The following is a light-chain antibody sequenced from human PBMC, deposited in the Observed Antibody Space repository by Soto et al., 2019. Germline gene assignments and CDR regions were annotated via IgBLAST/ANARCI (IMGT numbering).Light chain of an antibody. CDR3: QSYDSSLSVLYV. Sequence: QSVLTQPPSVSGARGQRVTISCTGSRSNIGAGYDVHWYQQLPGTAPKLLIHGDSNRPSGVPDRFSGSKSGTSASLAITGLQAEDEADYYCQSYDSSLSVLYVFGTGTKLTVL. J-gene: IGLJ1*01. CDR1: RSNIGAGYD. CDR2: GDS. V-gene: IGLV1-40*01.